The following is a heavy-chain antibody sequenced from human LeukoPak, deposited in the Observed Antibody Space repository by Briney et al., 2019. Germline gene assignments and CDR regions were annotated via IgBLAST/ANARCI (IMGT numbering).Heavy chain of an antibody. CDR1: GYSISSGYS. CDR2: IYYSGST. D-gene: IGHD6-25*01. J-gene: IGHJ4*02. V-gene: IGHV4-38-2*02. Sequence: PSETLSLTCTVSGYSISSGYSWGWIRQPPGKGLEWIGYIYYSGSTNYNPSLKSRVTISVDTSKNQFSLKLNSVTAADTAMYFCGFSEGDFWGQGALVTVSS. CDR3: GFSEGDF.